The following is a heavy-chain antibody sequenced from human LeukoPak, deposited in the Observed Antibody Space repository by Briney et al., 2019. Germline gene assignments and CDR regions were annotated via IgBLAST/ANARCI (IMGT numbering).Heavy chain of an antibody. CDR1: GYTLGSHD. V-gene: IGHV3-13*01. Sequence: GGSLRLSCTASGYTLGSHDMHWVRQTTGEGLEWVAAIASGFQTFYAGSVKGRLTDSREDAKNSLYLQMNSLRAEDTAIYYSVREARAYHYTYFDYWSQGTLVTVSS. CDR2: IASGFQT. D-gene: IGHD4-11*01. J-gene: IGHJ4*02. CDR3: VREARAYHYTYFDY.